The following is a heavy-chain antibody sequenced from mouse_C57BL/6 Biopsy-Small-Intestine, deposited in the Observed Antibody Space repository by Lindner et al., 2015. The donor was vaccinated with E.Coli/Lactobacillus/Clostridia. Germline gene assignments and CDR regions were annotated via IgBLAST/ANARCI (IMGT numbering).Heavy chain of an antibody. Sequence: VQLQESGAELVKPGASVKMSCKASGYTFTTYPIEWMKQNHGKSLEWIGNFHPYNDDTKYNEKFKGKATLTVEKSSSTVYLELSRLTSDDSAVYYCARGSNYPYYAMDHWGQGTSVTVSS. D-gene: IGHD2-5*01. CDR1: GYTFTTYP. CDR3: ARGSNYPYYAMDH. CDR2: FHPYNDDT. V-gene: IGHV1-47*01. J-gene: IGHJ4*01.